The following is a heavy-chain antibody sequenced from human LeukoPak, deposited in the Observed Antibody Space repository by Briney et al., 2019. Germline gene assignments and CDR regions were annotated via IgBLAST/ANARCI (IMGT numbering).Heavy chain of an antibody. CDR3: ARSGLGSFDWSDP. CDR1: GYTFTTYA. V-gene: IGHV1-3*01. D-gene: IGHD5/OR15-5a*01. Sequence: ASVKVSCKASGYTFTTYALHWVRQAPGQRLEWMGWINAGNGNTKYSPKFQGRVTITRDPSASTAYMELSSLRSEDTAVYYCARSGLGSFDWSDPWGQGTLVTVSS. J-gene: IGHJ5*02. CDR2: INAGNGNT.